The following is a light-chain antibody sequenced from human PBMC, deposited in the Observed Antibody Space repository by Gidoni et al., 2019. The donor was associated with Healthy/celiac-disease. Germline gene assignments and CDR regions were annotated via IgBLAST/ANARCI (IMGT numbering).Light chain of an antibody. CDR1: KLGDKY. CDR3: QAWDSSTAGV. CDR2: QDS. V-gene: IGLV3-1*01. Sequence: SYELTQPPSVSVSPGQTASITCSGDKLGDKYACWYQQKPGQSPVLVIYQDSKRPSGIQERFSGSNSGNTATLTISGTQAMDEADYYCQAWDSSTAGVFGTGTKVTVL. J-gene: IGLJ1*01.